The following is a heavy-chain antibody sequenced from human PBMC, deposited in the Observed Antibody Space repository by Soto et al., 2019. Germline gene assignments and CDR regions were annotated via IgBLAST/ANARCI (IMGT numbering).Heavy chain of an antibody. CDR3: ARVYGDSYYFDY. V-gene: IGHV3-33*01. J-gene: IGHJ4*02. D-gene: IGHD4-17*01. Sequence: QVQLVESGGGVVQPGRSLRLSCAASGFTFSSYGMHWVRQAPGKGLEWVAVIWYDGSNKYYADSVKGRFTISRDNSKNTLYLQMNSLRAEDTAVYYCARVYGDSYYFDYWGQGTLVTVSS. CDR1: GFTFSSYG. CDR2: IWYDGSNK.